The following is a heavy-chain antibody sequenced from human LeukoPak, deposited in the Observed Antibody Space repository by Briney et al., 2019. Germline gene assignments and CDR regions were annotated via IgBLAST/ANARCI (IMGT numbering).Heavy chain of an antibody. CDR2: IIPIFGTA. V-gene: IGHV1-69*05. CDR3: AREYSSGPKDY. Sequence: EASVKVSCKASGGTFSSYAISWVRQAPGQGLEWMGGIIPIFGTANYAQKFQGRVTMTTDTSTSTAYMELRSLRSDDTAVYYCAREYSSGPKDYWGQGTLVTVSS. J-gene: IGHJ4*02. CDR1: GGTFSSYA. D-gene: IGHD6-19*01.